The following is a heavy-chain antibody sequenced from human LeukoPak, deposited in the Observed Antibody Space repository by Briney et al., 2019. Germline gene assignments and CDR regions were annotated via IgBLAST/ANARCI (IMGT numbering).Heavy chain of an antibody. CDR1: GGSFSGYY. D-gene: IGHD3-3*01. CDR3: ARAGRSYDFWSGYRPFDY. V-gene: IGHV4-34*01. J-gene: IGHJ4*02. CDR2: INHSGST. Sequence: SETLSLTCAVYGGSFSGYYWSWIRQPPGKGLEWIGEINHSGSTNYNPSLKSRVTISVDTSKNQFSLKLSSVTAADTAVYYCARAGRSYDFWSGYRPFDYWGQGTLVTVSS.